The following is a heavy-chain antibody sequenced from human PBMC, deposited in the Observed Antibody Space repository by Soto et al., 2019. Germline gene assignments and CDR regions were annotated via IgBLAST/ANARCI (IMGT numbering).Heavy chain of an antibody. CDR2: IIPIFGTA. V-gene: IGHV1-69*01. CDR1: GGTFSSYA. D-gene: IGHD2-2*01. J-gene: IGHJ2*01. Sequence: QVQLVQSGAEVKKPGSSVKVSCKASGGTFSSYAISWVRQAPGQGLEWMGGIIPIFGTASYAQKFQGRVTITADESTSTAYMELSSLRSEDTAVYYCARYGACSSTSCYAGWYFDLWGRGTLVTVSS. CDR3: ARYGACSSTSCYAGWYFDL.